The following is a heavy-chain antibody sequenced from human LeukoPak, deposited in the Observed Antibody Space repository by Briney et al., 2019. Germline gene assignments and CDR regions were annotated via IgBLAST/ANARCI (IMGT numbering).Heavy chain of an antibody. Sequence: ASVKVSCKASGYTFTGYYMHWVRQAPGQGLEWMGIINPSGGSTSYAQKFQGRVTMTRDTSTSTVYMELSSLRSEDTAVYYCARVKRDYYDSSGNIENDYWGQGTLVTVSS. D-gene: IGHD3-22*01. J-gene: IGHJ4*02. V-gene: IGHV1-46*01. CDR1: GYTFTGYY. CDR3: ARVKRDYYDSSGNIENDY. CDR2: INPSGGST.